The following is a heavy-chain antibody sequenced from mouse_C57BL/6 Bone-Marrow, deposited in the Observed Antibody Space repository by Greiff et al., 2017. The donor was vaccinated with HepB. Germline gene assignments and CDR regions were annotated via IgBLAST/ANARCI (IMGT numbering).Heavy chain of an antibody. CDR3: ARKAYYSNYGAY. V-gene: IGHV1-18*01. Sequence: EVQLQQSGPELVKPGASVKIPCKASGYTFTDYNMDWVKQSHGKSLEWIGDINPNNGGTIYNQKFKGKATLTVDKSSSTAYMELRSLTSEDTAVYYCARKAYYSNYGAYWGQGTLVTVSA. J-gene: IGHJ3*01. D-gene: IGHD2-5*01. CDR2: INPNNGGT. CDR1: GYTFTDYN.